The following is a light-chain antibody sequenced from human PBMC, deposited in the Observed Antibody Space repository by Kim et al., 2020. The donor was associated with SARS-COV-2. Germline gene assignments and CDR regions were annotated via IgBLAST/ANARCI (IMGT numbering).Light chain of an antibody. CDR2: AAS. Sequence: DIQMTQSPSTLSASVGDRVTITCRASRYINNYLAWYQQRPGKVPKLLLYAASTLHSGIPSRFSGSGSGTDFTLTISSLQPEDVATYYCQKDNSSPRTFGQGTKVDIK. CDR3: QKDNSSPRT. CDR1: RYINNY. J-gene: IGKJ1*01. V-gene: IGKV1-27*01.